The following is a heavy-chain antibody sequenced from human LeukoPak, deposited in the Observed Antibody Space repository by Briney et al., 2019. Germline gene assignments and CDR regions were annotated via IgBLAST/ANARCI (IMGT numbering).Heavy chain of an antibody. J-gene: IGHJ4*02. CDR2: IYYSGST. CDR3: ARARGLFVVVPAAGPVDY. Sequence: SQTLSLTCTVSGGSISSGGCYWSWIRQHPGKGLEWIGYIYYSGSTYYNPSLKSRVTISVDTSKNQFSLKLSSVTAADTAVYYCARARGLFVVVPAAGPVDYWGQGTLVTVSS. D-gene: IGHD2-2*01. CDR1: GGSISSGGCY. V-gene: IGHV4-31*03.